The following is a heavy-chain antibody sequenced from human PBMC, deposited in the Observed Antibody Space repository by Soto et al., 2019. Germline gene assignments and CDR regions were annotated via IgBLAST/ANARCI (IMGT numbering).Heavy chain of an antibody. J-gene: IGHJ6*02. Sequence: GGSLRLSCAASGFTFSSYAMHWVRQAPGKGLEWVAVISYDGSNKYYAYSVKGRFTISRDNSKNTLYLQMNSLRAEDTAVYYCARERLVSYYYYGMDVWGQGTTVTVSS. D-gene: IGHD3-9*01. V-gene: IGHV3-30-3*01. CDR1: GFTFSSYA. CDR3: ARERLVSYYYYGMDV. CDR2: ISYDGSNK.